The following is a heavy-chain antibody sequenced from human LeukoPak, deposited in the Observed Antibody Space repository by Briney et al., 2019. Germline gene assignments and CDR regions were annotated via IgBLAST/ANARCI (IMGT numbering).Heavy chain of an antibody. V-gene: IGHV3-23*01. J-gene: IGHJ5*02. CDR1: GFTFSSYA. Sequence: GGSLRLSCAASGFTFSSYAMSWVRQAPGKGLEWVSAISGISGSTYYADSVKGRFTISRDNSKNTLYLQMNSLRAEDTAVYYCAKDSGGLPLFGWFDPWGQGTLVTVSS. CDR2: ISGISGST. CDR3: AKDSGGLPLFGWFDP. D-gene: IGHD3-16*01.